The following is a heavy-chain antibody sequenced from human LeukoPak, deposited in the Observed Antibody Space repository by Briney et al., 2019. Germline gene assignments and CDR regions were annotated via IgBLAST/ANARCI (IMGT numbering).Heavy chain of an antibody. J-gene: IGHJ6*04. CDR1: GFTFSSYS. CDR2: ISSSSSYI. V-gene: IGHV3-21*01. D-gene: IGHD3-10*01. Sequence: GGSLRLSCAASGFTFSSYSMNWVRQAPGKGLEWVSSISSSSSYIYYADSVKGRFTISRDNAKNLLYLQMNSLRAEDTAVYYCARELLWFGEDYYGMDVWGKGITVTVSS. CDR3: ARELLWFGEDYYGMDV.